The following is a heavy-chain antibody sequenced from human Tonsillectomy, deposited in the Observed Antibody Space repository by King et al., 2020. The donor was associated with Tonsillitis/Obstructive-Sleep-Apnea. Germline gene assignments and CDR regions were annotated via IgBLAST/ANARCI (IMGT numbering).Heavy chain of an antibody. CDR1: GFTFEDYA. Sequence: QLVQSGGGLVQPGRSLRLSCAASGFTFEDYAMHWVRQAPGKGLEWVSGISWNSGRIGYADSVKGRFTISRDNVKKSLYLQMNSLRAEDTALYYCAKGPHTFVSGYFQYWGQGTLVTVSS. V-gene: IGHV3-9*01. J-gene: IGHJ1*01. CDR2: ISWNSGRI. D-gene: IGHD3-10*01. CDR3: AKGPHTFVSGYFQY.